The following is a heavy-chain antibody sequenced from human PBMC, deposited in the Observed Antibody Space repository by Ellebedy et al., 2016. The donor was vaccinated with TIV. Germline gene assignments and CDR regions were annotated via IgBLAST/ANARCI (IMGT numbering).Heavy chain of an antibody. CDR3: ATVPLTTTHFDP. J-gene: IGHJ5*02. CDR1: GGSINSDHW. V-gene: IGHV4-4*02. Sequence: MPSETLSLTCDVSGGSINSDHWWNWVRQSPGKGLEWIGEIHHSGTTNYNPSLKSRVTLSVDKSKNQLSLKLTSVTAADTAVYYCATVPLTTTHFDPWGQGVLVTVSS. D-gene: IGHD1-1*01. CDR2: IHHSGTT.